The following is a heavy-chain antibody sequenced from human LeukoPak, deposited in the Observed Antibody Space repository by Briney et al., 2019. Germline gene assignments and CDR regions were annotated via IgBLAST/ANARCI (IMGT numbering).Heavy chain of an antibody. Sequence: SSETLSLTCTVSGGSISSRDYNWNWIRQPPGKGLEWIGFIHYSGSTYYSPSLKSRLTMSLDTSKNQFSLKLSSVSAADTAVYYCARGPTVTTDYWGQGTLVTVSS. V-gene: IGHV4-30-4*01. J-gene: IGHJ4*02. CDR3: ARGPTVTTDY. D-gene: IGHD4-17*01. CDR1: GGSISSRDYN. CDR2: IHYSGST.